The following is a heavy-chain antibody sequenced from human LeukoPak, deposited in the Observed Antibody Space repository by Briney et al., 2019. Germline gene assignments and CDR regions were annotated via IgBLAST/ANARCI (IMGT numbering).Heavy chain of an antibody. CDR2: ISGSGGST. Sequence: GGSLRLSCAASGFTFSSYAMSWVRQAPGKGLEWVSTISGSGGSTYYADSVKGRFTISRDNSKNMLFLQMNSLRAEDTAVYYCARGSHDFDYWGQGTLVTVSS. CDR1: GFTFSSYA. J-gene: IGHJ4*02. CDR3: ARGSHDFDY. D-gene: IGHD3-16*01. V-gene: IGHV3-23*01.